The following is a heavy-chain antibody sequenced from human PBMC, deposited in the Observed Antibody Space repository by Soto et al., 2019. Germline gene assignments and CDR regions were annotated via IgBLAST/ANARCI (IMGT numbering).Heavy chain of an antibody. CDR2: MNPNSGNT. Sequence: GASVKVSCKASGYTFTSYDINWVRQATGQGLEWMGWMNPNSGNTGYAQKFQGRVTMTRNTSISTAYMELSSLRSEDTAVYYCARADIVVVPAAMSVFDIWAQGTMVTVSS. D-gene: IGHD2-2*01. V-gene: IGHV1-8*01. J-gene: IGHJ3*02. CDR3: ARADIVVVPAAMSVFDI. CDR1: GYTFTSYD.